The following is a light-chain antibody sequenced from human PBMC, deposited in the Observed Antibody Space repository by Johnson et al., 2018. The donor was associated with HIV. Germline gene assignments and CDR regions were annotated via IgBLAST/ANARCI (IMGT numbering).Light chain of an antibody. CDR2: DND. Sequence: QSVLTQPPSVSAAPGQKVTISCSGSTSNIGNNYVSWYQQLPGTGPKLLIYDNDKRPSGIPDRFSGSKSGTSATLGITGLQTGDEADYYCGTWDSSLSVNYVFGTGTKVTVL. V-gene: IGLV1-51*01. CDR3: GTWDSSLSVNYV. J-gene: IGLJ1*01. CDR1: TSNIGNNY.